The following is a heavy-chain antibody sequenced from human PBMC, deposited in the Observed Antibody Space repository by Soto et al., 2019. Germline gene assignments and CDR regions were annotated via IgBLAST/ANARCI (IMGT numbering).Heavy chain of an antibody. D-gene: IGHD2-15*01. Sequence: SETLSLTCTVSGGSISSSSYYWGWIRQPPGKGLEWIGSIYYSGSTYYNPSLKSRVTISVDTSKNQFSLKLSSVTAADTAVYYCARHLFPTDIVVVVAATGSGWFDPWGQGTLVTVSS. J-gene: IGHJ5*02. CDR3: ARHLFPTDIVVVVAATGSGWFDP. CDR2: IYYSGST. CDR1: GGSISSSSYY. V-gene: IGHV4-39*01.